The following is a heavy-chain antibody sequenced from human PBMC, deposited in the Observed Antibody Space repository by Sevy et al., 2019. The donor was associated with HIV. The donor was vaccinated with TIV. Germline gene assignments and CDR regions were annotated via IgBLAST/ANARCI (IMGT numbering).Heavy chain of an antibody. CDR2: IYYSGGT. CDR3: ARGASIAARLGSYYFDY. V-gene: IGHV4-30-4*01. J-gene: IGHJ4*02. Sequence: SETLSLTCTVSGGSISSGDYYWSWIRQPPGKGLEWIGYIYYSGGTYYNPSLKSRVTISVDTSKNQFSLKLSSVTAADTAVYYCARGASIAARLGSYYFDYWGQGTLVTVSS. CDR1: GGSISSGDYY. D-gene: IGHD6-6*01.